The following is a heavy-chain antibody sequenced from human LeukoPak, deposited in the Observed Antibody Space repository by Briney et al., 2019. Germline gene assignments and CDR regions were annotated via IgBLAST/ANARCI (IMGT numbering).Heavy chain of an antibody. Sequence: PGGSLRLSCAASGFTFSDYYMNWIRQAPGKGLEWVSVIYSGGNIYYADSVKGRFTISRDNSKNTLYLQMNSLRAEDTAVYYCAGSGDDDSSGYRDYWGQGTLVTVSS. J-gene: IGHJ4*02. D-gene: IGHD3-22*01. CDR3: AGSGDDDSSGYRDY. CDR2: IYSGGNI. CDR1: GFTFSDYY. V-gene: IGHV3-53*01.